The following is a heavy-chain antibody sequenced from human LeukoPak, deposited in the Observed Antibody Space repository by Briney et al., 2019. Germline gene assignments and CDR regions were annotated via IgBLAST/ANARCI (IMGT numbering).Heavy chain of an antibody. CDR1: GGSISSYY. V-gene: IGHV4-59*01. Sequence: SETLSLTCTVSGGSISSYYWSWIRQPPGKGLEWIGYIYYSGSTNYNPSLKSRVTISVDTSRNQFSLKLSSVTAADTAVYYCARDRGTFDYWGQGTLVTVSS. D-gene: IGHD3-10*01. CDR2: IYYSGST. J-gene: IGHJ4*02. CDR3: ARDRGTFDY.